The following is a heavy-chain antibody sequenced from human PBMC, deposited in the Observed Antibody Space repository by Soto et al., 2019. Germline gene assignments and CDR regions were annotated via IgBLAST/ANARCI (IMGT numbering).Heavy chain of an antibody. J-gene: IGHJ4*02. V-gene: IGHV3-9*01. CDR2: ISWNSGTI. CDR1: GFTFDDYV. CDR3: AKDLRYSTSSPFDY. Sequence: EVQLVESGGGLVQPGRSLRLACAASGFTFDDYVMHWVRQAPGKGLEWVSGISWNSGTIGYADSVKGRFTISRDTAKNSLYLQMNSLRAEDTALYYCAKDLRYSTSSPFDYWGQGTLVTVSS. D-gene: IGHD6-6*01.